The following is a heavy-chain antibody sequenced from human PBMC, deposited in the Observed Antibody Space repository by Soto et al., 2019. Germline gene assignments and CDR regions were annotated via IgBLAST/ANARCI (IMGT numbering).Heavy chain of an antibody. D-gene: IGHD1-26*01. CDR2: IHLSGRV. Sequence: QVQLQQWGSGLLKPSETLSLTCAIYGGSFSDYYWHWIRQSPGKGLEWIGEIHLSGRVNFTPSLNSRTSLSMDTSRKQCFWSLSTAAASDTAVYFCARTPTRGASAWLDPWGRGHLVTVSS. CDR3: ARTPTRGASAWLDP. V-gene: IGHV4-34*01. CDR1: GGSFSDYY. J-gene: IGHJ5*02.